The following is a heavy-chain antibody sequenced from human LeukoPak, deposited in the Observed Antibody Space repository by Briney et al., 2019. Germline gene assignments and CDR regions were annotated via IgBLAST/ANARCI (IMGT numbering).Heavy chain of an antibody. CDR3: ARAPGIGWPYFFEY. V-gene: IGHV3-23*01. J-gene: IGHJ4*02. Sequence: GGSLRLSCAASGFTFTSYAMSWVRQAPGKGLEWVSAISDSGGSTYYADSVKGRFTISRDNSKNTLYLQMNSLRAEDTAVYYCARAPGIGWPYFFEYWGQGTLVTVSS. CDR2: ISDSGGST. D-gene: IGHD6-19*01. CDR1: GFTFTSYA.